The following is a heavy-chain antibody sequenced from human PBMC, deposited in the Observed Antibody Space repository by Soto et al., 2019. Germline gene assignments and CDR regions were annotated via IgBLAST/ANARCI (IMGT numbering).Heavy chain of an antibody. V-gene: IGHV5-51*01. CDR3: ATAYVYDFEDSNYYRDAFDI. J-gene: IGHJ3*02. D-gene: IGHD3-22*01. CDR1: GYSFSFYW. CDR2: MYPDDSDI. Sequence: GESLKISCKASGYSFSFYWIGWVRQMPGKGLEWMAIMYPDDSDIRYSPSFEAHVTISADKSTSTAFLQWSSLKASDTAMYYCATAYVYDFEDSNYYRDAFDIWGQGTLVTVSS.